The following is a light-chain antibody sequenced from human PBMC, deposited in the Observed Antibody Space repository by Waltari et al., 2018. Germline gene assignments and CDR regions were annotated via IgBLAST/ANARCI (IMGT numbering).Light chain of an antibody. V-gene: IGLV2-11*01. CDR2: DVT. J-gene: IGLJ1*01. CDR1: SSDVGGYNY. CDR3: CSYAGDYTYV. Sequence: QSALTQTRSVSGSPGQSVTISCTGTSSDVGGYNYVSWYHHHPGKAPKLIIYDVTERPAGVPDRFSGSKSGNTASLTISGLQAEDEADYYCCSYAGDYTYVFGAETKVTVL.